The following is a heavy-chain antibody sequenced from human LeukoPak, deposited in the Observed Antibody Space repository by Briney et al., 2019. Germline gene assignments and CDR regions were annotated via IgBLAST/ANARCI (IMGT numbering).Heavy chain of an antibody. CDR1: GFAFSSYE. CDR3: ARGRYSGGWYYFDY. D-gene: IGHD6-19*01. CDR2: ISSGGGTI. V-gene: IGHV3-48*03. J-gene: IGHJ4*02. Sequence: GGSLRLSCAASGFAFSSYEMNWVRQAPGKGLEWISYISSGGGTIYYADSVKGRFTISRDNAKNSLYLQMNSLTAEDTAVYYCARGRYSGGWYYFDYWAQGTLVTVSS.